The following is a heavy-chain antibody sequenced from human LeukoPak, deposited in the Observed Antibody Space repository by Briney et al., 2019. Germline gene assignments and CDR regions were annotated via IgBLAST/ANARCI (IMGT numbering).Heavy chain of an antibody. CDR2: INPNSGGT. Sequence: ASVKVSCKASGYTFTGYYMHWVRQAPGQGLEWMGWINPNSGGTNYAQKFQGRVTMTRDTSIRTAYMELSRLRSDDTAVYYCARVGSSGWYSPFDYWGQGTLVTVSS. J-gene: IGHJ4*02. V-gene: IGHV1-2*02. CDR1: GYTFTGYY. D-gene: IGHD6-19*01. CDR3: ARVGSSGWYSPFDY.